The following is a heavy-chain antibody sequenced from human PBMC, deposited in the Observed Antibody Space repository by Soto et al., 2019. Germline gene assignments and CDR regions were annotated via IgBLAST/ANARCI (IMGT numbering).Heavy chain of an antibody. V-gene: IGHV3-33*01. CDR1: GFTFSSYG. D-gene: IGHD2-8*01. CDR3: ARDVGGVLMVYAPSPLPSASPGLYYFDY. Sequence: GGSLRLSCAASGFTFSSYGMHWVRQAPGKGLEWVAVIWYDGSNKYYADSVKGRFTISRDNSKNTLYLQMNSLRAEDTAVYYCARDVGGVLMVYAPSPLPSASPGLYYFDYWGQGTLVTVSS. CDR2: IWYDGSNK. J-gene: IGHJ4*02.